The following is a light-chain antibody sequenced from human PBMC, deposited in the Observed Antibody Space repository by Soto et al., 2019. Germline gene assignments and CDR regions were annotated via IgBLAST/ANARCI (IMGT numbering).Light chain of an antibody. J-gene: IGKJ1*01. CDR2: AAS. V-gene: IGKV1-13*02. CDR1: QGISSA. CDR3: QQYNPYSRT. Sequence: AIQLTQSPSSLSASVGDKVTITCRTSQGISSALAWFQQKPGKAPNLLIYAASSLQSGVPSRFSGSGSGTDFTLTISSLQRDDFAIYYCQQYNPYSRTFGQGTKVDIK.